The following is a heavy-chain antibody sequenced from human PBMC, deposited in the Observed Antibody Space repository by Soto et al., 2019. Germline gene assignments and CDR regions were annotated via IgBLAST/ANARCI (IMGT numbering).Heavy chain of an antibody. CDR2: ISSDGSNK. J-gene: IGHJ4*02. Sequence: QVQLVESGGGVVQPGRSLRLSCATSGFTFSTYGMHWVRQAPGKGLEWVAVISSDGSNKYQADSVKGRFTISRDNSKNTVYLQMNSLRAEDTAVYYCAKAKYSGSSYFDYWGQGTLVTVSS. CDR3: AKAKYSGSSYFDY. V-gene: IGHV3-30*18. CDR1: GFTFSTYG. D-gene: IGHD1-26*01.